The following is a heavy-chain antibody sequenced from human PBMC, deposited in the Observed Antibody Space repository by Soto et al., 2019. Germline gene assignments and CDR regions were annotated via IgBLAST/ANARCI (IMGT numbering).Heavy chain of an antibody. CDR3: ARSTFTMIVVVIKGYYFAY. V-gene: IGHV4-39*01. CDR1: GGSISSSSYY. J-gene: IGHJ4*02. D-gene: IGHD3-22*01. CDR2: IYYSGST. Sequence: SETLSLTCTVSGGSISSSSYYWGLLRQPPGKGLEWIGSIYYSGSTYYNPSLKSRVTISVDTSNNPFSLKLSSVTAADTAVYYCARSTFTMIVVVIKGYYFAYWGQGTLVTVSS.